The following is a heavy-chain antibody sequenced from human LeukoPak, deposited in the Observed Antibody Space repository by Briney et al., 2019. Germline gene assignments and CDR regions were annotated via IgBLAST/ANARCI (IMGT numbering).Heavy chain of an antibody. Sequence: SETLSLTCTVSGGSISSSYWSWIRQPPGKGLEWIGYIYYTGNTNYNPSLKSRVTISVDTSKKQFSLKLNSVTAADTAVYYCARALALPPGVVVGAPHYFDPWGQGTLVTVSS. D-gene: IGHD2-15*01. CDR2: IYYTGNT. V-gene: IGHV4-59*12. CDR3: ARALALPPGVVVGAPHYFDP. CDR1: GGSISSSY. J-gene: IGHJ5*02.